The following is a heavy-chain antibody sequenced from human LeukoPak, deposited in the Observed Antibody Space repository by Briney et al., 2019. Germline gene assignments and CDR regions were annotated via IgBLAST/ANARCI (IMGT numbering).Heavy chain of an antibody. CDR3: GRAMDV. Sequence: GGSLRLSCVASGFTFSSYWMHWVRQAPGKGLEWVANIKQDGNEKHYVDSVKGRFSISRDNAKNSLFLQMSSLRVEDTAVYYCGRAMDVWGQGTTVTVSS. CDR2: IKQDGNEK. CDR1: GFTFSSYW. J-gene: IGHJ6*02. V-gene: IGHV3-7*03.